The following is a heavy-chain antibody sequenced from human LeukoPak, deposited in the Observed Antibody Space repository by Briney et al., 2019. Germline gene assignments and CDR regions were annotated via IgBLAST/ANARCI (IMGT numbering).Heavy chain of an antibody. CDR3: AKGGGGRLIYYYYMDV. J-gene: IGHJ6*03. CDR1: GFTFDDYA. V-gene: IGHV3-9*03. CDR2: ITWNSDSI. Sequence: GGSLRLSCAVSGFTFDDYAMHWVRQVPGKGLEWVSGITWNSDSIDYADSVKGRFTISRDNAKNSLYLQMNSLRAEDMALYYCAKGGGGRLIYYYYMDVWGKGTTVTVSS. D-gene: IGHD3-10*01.